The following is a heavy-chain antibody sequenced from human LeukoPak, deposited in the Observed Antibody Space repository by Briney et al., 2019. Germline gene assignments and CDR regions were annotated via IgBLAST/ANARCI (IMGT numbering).Heavy chain of an antibody. CDR1: GGSISSSSAY. CDR3: VSPRGFSYGYFDY. V-gene: IGHV4-39*01. Sequence: SETLSLTCTVSGGSISSSSAYWVWIRQPPGKGLEWIGSIYYSKNTYYNPSLKSRVTISADTSKNQFSLTLGSVSATDTAVYYCVSPRGFSYGYFDYWGQGTLVTVSS. J-gene: IGHJ4*02. D-gene: IGHD5-18*01. CDR2: IYYSKNT.